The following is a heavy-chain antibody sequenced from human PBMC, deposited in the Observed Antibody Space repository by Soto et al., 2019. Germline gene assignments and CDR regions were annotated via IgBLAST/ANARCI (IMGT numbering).Heavy chain of an antibody. CDR1: GFTFGYHA. V-gene: IGHV3-30-3*01. CDR2: ISYDGDNK. CDR3: ARGTTTSAFSAMDV. J-gene: IGHJ6*02. D-gene: IGHD1-1*01. Sequence: HPGGSLRLSCAASGFTFGYHALNWVRQAPGKGLEWVAVISYDGDNKYIAESVKGRFTISRDNSKNTVSLQMNSLRAEDTAMYFCARGTTTSAFSAMDVWGQGTTVTVSS.